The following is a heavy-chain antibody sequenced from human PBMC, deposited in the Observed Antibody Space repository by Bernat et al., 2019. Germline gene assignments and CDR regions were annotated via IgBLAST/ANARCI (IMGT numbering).Heavy chain of an antibody. D-gene: IGHD1-26*01. CDR1: GFTFSSYW. J-gene: IGHJ5*02. CDR2: NNSDGSST. Sequence: EVQLVESGGGLVQPGGSLRLSCAASGFTFSSYWMHWVRQAPGKGLVWVSRNNSDGSSTSYADPVKGRVTISRDNAKNPVYLQMNSLRAEDTAVYYCARDGGNYWGWFDPWGQGTLVTVSS. V-gene: IGHV3-74*01. CDR3: ARDGGNYWGWFDP.